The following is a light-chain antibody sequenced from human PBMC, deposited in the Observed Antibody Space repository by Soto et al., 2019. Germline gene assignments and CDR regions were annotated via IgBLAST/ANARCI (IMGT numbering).Light chain of an antibody. CDR1: NTDVGGHHY. CDR3: LVCGRGGTLM. Sequence: QSAPTQPASVSGSPGQSISIPYTRTNTDVGGHHYVSSYLQHPGKAPKLVIYEVGNRPSNVSARFSGSKRGNTASLTISGLQTEDDADYYCLVCGRGGTLMFGGGTKLTVL. J-gene: IGLJ3*02. CDR2: EVG. V-gene: IGLV2-14*03.